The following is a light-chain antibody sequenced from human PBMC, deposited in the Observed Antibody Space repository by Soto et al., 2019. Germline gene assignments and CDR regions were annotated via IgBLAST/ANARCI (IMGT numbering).Light chain of an antibody. CDR2: RAS. CDR3: QQYSSWRT. V-gene: IGKV3-15*01. J-gene: IGKJ1*01. Sequence: EIVMPQTPATLSVSPGERSTLSCRASQSISSNLAWYQQKLGQAPRLLIYRASTRATGIPARFSGSGSGTEFTLTSSSLQSEDCAVYYCQQYSSWRTFGQGTKVDI. CDR1: QSISSN.